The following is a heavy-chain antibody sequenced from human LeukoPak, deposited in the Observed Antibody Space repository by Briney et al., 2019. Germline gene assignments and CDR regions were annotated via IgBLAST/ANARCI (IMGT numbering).Heavy chain of an antibody. Sequence: GGSLRLSCAASGFTFSSFGMHWVRQAPGKGLEWVAIVSHDGRSKYYADSVKGRFTISRDNSRYTLYLQMNSLRVEDTAVYYCAKAGYGGSSTTTYGDAWGQGILVTVST. D-gene: IGHD4-17*01. CDR2: VSHDGRSK. CDR1: GFTFSSFG. CDR3: AKAGYGGSSTTTYGDA. V-gene: IGHV3-30*18. J-gene: IGHJ5*02.